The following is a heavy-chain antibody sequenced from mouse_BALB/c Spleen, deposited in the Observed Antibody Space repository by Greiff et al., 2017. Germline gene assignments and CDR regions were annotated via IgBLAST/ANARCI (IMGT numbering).Heavy chain of an antibody. CDR1: GYSITSDYA. J-gene: IGHJ4*01. Sequence: DVHLVESGPGLVKPSQSLSLTCTVTGYSITSDYAWNWIRQFPGNKLEWMGYISYSGSTSYNPSLKSRISITRDTSKNQFFLQLNSVTTEDTATYYCAREDYPYYYAMDYWGQGTSVTVSS. CDR2: ISYSGST. V-gene: IGHV3-2*02. CDR3: AREDYPYYYAMDY. D-gene: IGHD2-4*01.